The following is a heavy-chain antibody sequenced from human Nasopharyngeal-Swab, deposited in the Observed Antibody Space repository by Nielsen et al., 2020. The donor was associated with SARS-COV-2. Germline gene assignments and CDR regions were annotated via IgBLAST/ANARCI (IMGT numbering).Heavy chain of an antibody. CDR3: ARSSSPAAFDI. Sequence: ASVKVSCKASGYTFSSYAMHWVRQAPGQRLEWMGWINAGNGNTKYSQKFQGRVTITRDTSASTAYMELSSLRSEDTAVYYCARSSSPAAFDIWGQGTMVTVSS. CDR2: INAGNGNT. J-gene: IGHJ3*02. CDR1: GYTFSSYA. V-gene: IGHV1-3*01.